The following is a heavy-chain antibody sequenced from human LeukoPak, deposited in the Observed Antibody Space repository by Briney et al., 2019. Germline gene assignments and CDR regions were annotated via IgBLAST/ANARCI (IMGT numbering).Heavy chain of an antibody. J-gene: IGHJ4*02. V-gene: IGHV5-51*01. CDR1: GYSFTSYW. Sequence: GESLKISRKGSGYSFTSYWIGWVRQMPGKGLEWMGIIYPGDSDTRYSPSFQGQVTISADKSISTAYLQWSSLKASDTAMYYCARQEVRYGFAIDYWGQGTLVTVSS. CDR2: IYPGDSDT. CDR3: ARQEVRYGFAIDY. D-gene: IGHD5-18*01.